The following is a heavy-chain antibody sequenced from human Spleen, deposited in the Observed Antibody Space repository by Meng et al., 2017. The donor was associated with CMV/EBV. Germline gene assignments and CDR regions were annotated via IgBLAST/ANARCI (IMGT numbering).Heavy chain of an antibody. CDR2: IKQDGSEK. V-gene: IGHV3-7*01. D-gene: IGHD6-6*01. CDR3: ARDKVAARYYYYGMDV. CDR1: GFTFSSYW. J-gene: IGHJ6*02. Sequence: GESLKISCAASGFTFSSYWMSWVRQAPGKGLEWVANIKQDGSEKYYVDSVKGRFTISRDNAKNSLYLQMNSLRAEDTAVYYCARDKVAARYYYYGMDVWGQGTTVTVSS.